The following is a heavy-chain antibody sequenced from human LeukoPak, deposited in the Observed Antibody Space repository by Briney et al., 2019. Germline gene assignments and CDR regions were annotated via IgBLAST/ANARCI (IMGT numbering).Heavy chain of an antibody. Sequence: SETLSLTCTVSGGSISSSSYYWGWIRQPPGKGVEWIGNIYHSRSTYYNPSLKSRVTISVDTSKNQFSLKLTSVTAADTAVYYCARDGGLQSHFDYWGQGALVTVSS. CDR1: GGSISSSSYY. D-gene: IGHD5-24*01. J-gene: IGHJ4*02. V-gene: IGHV4-39*07. CDR3: ARDGGLQSHFDY. CDR2: IYHSRST.